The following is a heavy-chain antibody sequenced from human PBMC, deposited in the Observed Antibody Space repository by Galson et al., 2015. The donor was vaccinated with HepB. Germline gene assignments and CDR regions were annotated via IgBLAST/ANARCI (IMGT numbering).Heavy chain of an antibody. Sequence: SLRLSCAASGFTVSSNYMSWVRQAPGKGLEWVSVIYSGGSTYYADSVKGRFTISRHNSKNTLYLQMNSLRAEDTAVYYCARGGKLVGLPFDYWGQGTLVTVSS. V-gene: IGHV3-53*04. CDR1: GFTVSSNY. J-gene: IGHJ4*02. CDR3: ARGGKLVGLPFDY. CDR2: IYSGGST. D-gene: IGHD6-13*01.